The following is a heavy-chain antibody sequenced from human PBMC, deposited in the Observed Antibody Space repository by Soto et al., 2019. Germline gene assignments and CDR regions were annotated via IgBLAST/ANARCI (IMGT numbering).Heavy chain of an antibody. CDR2: IHPRDSST. CDR1: GYSFRNYR. CDR3: ARHFEDASDDRGEAY. D-gene: IGHD3-10*02. V-gene: IGHV5-10-1*01. Sequence: PCESLKISCNACGYSFRNYRLSWLRHVPGKGLAWMGRIHPRDSSTNYSPSITGHVVISADTSTNTASLQWSSLKASDTAIYYCARHFEDASDDRGEAYWGQATLVT. J-gene: IGHJ4*02.